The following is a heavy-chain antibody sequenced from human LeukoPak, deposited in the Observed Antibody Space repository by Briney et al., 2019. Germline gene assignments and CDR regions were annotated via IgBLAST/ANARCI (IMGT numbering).Heavy chain of an antibody. CDR3: ATESGTYSGTCFDY. V-gene: IGHV3-30-3*01. D-gene: IGHD1-26*01. J-gene: IGHJ4*02. CDR1: GFTFSSYA. CDR2: ISYDGSNK. Sequence: GGSLRLSCAASGFTFSSYAMHWVRQAPGKGLEWVAVISYDGSNKYYADSVKGRFTISRDNAKNSLYLQMNSLRAEDTAVYYCATESGTYSGTCFDYWGQGTLVTVSS.